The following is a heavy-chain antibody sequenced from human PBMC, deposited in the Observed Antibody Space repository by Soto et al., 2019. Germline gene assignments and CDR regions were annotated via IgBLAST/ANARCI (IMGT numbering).Heavy chain of an antibody. CDR1: GYTFTSYG. J-gene: IGHJ6*02. CDR3: AREDIVATTDYYYGMDV. D-gene: IGHD5-12*01. Sequence: QVQLVQSGAEVKKPGASVKVSCKASGYTFTSYGISWVRQAPGQGLEWMGWISAYNGNTNYAQKLQGRVTMTTDTPTSTAYMELRSLRSDDTAVYYCAREDIVATTDYYYGMDVWGQGTTVTVSS. CDR2: ISAYNGNT. V-gene: IGHV1-18*01.